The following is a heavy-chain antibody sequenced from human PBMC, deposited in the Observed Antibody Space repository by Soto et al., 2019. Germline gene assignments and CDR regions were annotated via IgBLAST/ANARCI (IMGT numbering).Heavy chain of an antibody. D-gene: IGHD4-17*01. CDR1: GYSFIAYG. Sequence: QVQLVQSGTELKKPGASVKVSCRASGYSFIAYGLSWVRQAPGQGLEWMGWISPYNGNTNYAEKFQGRVTMTTDTSTSTAYMDLRNLRSDDTALYYCATTTVTSHFDHWGQGTLVIVSS. V-gene: IGHV1-18*04. J-gene: IGHJ4*01. CDR2: ISPYNGNT. CDR3: ATTTVTSHFDH.